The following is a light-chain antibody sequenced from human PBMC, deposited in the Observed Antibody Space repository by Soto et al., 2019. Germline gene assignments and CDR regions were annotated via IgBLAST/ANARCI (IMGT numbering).Light chain of an antibody. J-gene: IGKJ3*01. Sequence: EIVMTQSPAILSLSPGETATLSCRASQSFTTKLAWYQQRPGQTPRLLIYNASTRATAVPARFSGGGSVTEFSLTISSLQSDDFGVYYCHQYNTWPPRFTFGPGTKVDI. V-gene: IGKV3-15*01. CDR1: QSFTTK. CDR2: NAS. CDR3: HQYNTWPPRFT.